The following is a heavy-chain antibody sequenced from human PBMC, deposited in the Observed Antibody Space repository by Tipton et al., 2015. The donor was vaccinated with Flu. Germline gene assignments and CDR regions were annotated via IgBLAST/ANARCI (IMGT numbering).Heavy chain of an antibody. CDR1: GFTFSSYA. V-gene: IGHV3-30*04. D-gene: IGHD3-10*01. CDR2: ISYDGSNK. J-gene: IGHJ4*02. CDR3: ARDRGGSGSLDY. Sequence: RSLRLSCAASGFTFSSYAMHWVRQAPGKGLEWVAVISYDGSNKYYADSVKGRFTISRDNSKNTLYLQMNSLRAEDTAVYYCARDRGGSGSLDYWGQGTLVTVSS.